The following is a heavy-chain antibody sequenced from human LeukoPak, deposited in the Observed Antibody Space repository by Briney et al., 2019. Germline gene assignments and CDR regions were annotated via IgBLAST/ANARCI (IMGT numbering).Heavy chain of an antibody. CDR3: ARGPSPYDNWFDP. CDR1: GYIFISYY. Sequence: ASVKVSCKASGYIFISYYIHWVRQAPGQGLEWMGRINPNSGGTNYAQKFQDRVTMTRDTSISTAYMELSRLRSDDTAVYYCARGPSPYDNWFDPWGQGTLVTVSS. D-gene: IGHD5-12*01. V-gene: IGHV1-2*06. CDR2: INPNSGGT. J-gene: IGHJ5*02.